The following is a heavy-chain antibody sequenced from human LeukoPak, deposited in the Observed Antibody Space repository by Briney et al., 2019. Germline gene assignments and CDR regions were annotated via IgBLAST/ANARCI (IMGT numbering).Heavy chain of an antibody. CDR3: AKARNSNYYYYGMDV. CDR2: ISSSGSTI. V-gene: IGHV3-11*01. J-gene: IGHJ6*02. CDR1: GFTFSDYY. Sequence: GGSPRLSRAASGFTFSDYYMSWIRQAPGKGLEWVSYISSSGSTIYYADSVRGRFTISRDNSKNTLYLQMNSLRAEDTAVYYCAKARNSNYYYYGMDVWGQGTTVTVSS. D-gene: IGHD1-7*01.